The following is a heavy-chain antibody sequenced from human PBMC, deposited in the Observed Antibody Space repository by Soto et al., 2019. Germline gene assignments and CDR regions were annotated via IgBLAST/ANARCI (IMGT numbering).Heavy chain of an antibody. CDR3: ARGKGMEENYYYYGLDI. CDR1: GYTFKTHS. CDR2: INGGTGQT. D-gene: IGHD1-1*01. J-gene: IGHJ6*02. V-gene: IGHV1-3*01. Sequence: ASVKVSCKASGYTFKTHSMHWVLQAPGQSLEWMGWINGGTGQTKHSHRFQDRVTITRDTSASTAYMELSSLRSEDTAVYYCARGKGMEENYYYYGLDIWGQGTTVTVSS.